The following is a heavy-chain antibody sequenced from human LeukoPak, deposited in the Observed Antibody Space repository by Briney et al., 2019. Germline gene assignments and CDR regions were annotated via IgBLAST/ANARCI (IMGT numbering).Heavy chain of an antibody. D-gene: IGHD6-19*01. CDR1: GFTFSSYA. CDR2: ISYDGSNK. J-gene: IGHJ4*02. Sequence: GGSLRLSCAASGFTFSSYAMHWVRQAPGKGLEWVAVISYDGSNKYYADSVKGRFTISRDNSKNTLYLQMNSLRAEDTAVYYCARTSTYSSGWLFDYWGQGTLVTVSS. CDR3: ARTSTYSSGWLFDY. V-gene: IGHV3-30*04.